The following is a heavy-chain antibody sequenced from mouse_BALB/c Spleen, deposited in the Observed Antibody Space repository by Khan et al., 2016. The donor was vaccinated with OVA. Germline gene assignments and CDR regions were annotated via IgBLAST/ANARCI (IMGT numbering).Heavy chain of an antibody. J-gene: IGHJ3*01. D-gene: IGHD1-3*01. CDR1: GYSFTSYY. CDR3: TRLGLNSWCAY. V-gene: IGHV1S135*01. CDR2: IDPFNGGS. Sequence: VQLKQSGPELLKPGASVKISCKASGYSFTSYYMHWVKQSHGKSLEWIGYIDPFNGGSTYNQKFKGKATLTVDKSSSTAYMHLSSLTSEDSAVYCCTRLGLNSWCAYWGQGTLVTVSA.